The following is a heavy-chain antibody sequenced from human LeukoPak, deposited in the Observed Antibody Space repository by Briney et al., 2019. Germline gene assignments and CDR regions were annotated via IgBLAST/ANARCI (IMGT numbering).Heavy chain of an antibody. D-gene: IGHD4-17*01. V-gene: IGHV3-33*01. CDR2: IWYDGSNK. CDR3: ARANDYGDYARFVGGMDV. CDR1: GFTFSSYG. Sequence: GRSLRLSCAASGFTFSSYGMHWVRQAPGKGLEWVAVIWYDGSNKYYADSVKGRFTISRDNSKNTLYLQMNSLRAEDTAVYYCARANDYGDYARFVGGMDVWGRGTTVTVSS. J-gene: IGHJ6*04.